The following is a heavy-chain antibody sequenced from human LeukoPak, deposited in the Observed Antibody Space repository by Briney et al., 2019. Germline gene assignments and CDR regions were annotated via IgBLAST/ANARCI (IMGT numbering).Heavy chain of an antibody. J-gene: IGHJ6*03. V-gene: IGHV4-61*02. D-gene: IGHD4-23*01. Sequence: PSETLSLTCTVSGGSISSGSYYWSWIRQPAGKGLEWIGRIYTSGSTNYNPSLKSRVTISVDTSKNQFSLKLSSVTAADTAVYYCARGDYGGYSYYYYYYMDVWGTGTTVTVSS. CDR2: IYTSGST. CDR1: GGSISSGSYY. CDR3: ARGDYGGYSYYYYYYMDV.